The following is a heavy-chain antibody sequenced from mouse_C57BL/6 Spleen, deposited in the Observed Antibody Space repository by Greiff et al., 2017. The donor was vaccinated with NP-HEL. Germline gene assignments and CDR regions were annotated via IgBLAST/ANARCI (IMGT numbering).Heavy chain of an antibody. CDR3: TRVMVKKYYFDY. CDR1: GFTFSSYA. J-gene: IGHJ2*01. CDR2: ISSGGDYI. V-gene: IGHV5-9-1*02. D-gene: IGHD2-1*01. Sequence: EVMLVESGEGLVKPGGSLKLSCAASGFTFSSYAMSWVRQTPEKRLEWVAYISSGGDYIYYADTVKGRFTISRDNARNTLYLQMSSLKSEDTAMYYCTRVMVKKYYFDYWGQGTTLTVSS.